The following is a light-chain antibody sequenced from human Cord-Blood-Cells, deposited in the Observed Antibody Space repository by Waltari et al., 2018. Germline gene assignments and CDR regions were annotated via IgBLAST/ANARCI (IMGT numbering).Light chain of an antibody. CDR3: QQYNSYSHS. J-gene: IGKJ2*03. V-gene: IGKV1-5*03. CDR1: QSISSW. Sequence: DIQMTQSPYTLSAFVGDRVTITCRASQSISSWLAWYQQKPGKAPKLLIYKASSLESGVPSRFSGSGSGTEFTLTISSLQPDDFATYYCQQYNSYSHSFGQGTKLEIK. CDR2: KAS.